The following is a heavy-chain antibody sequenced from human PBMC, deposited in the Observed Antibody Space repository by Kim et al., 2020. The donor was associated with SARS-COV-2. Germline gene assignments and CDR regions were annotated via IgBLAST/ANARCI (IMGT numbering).Heavy chain of an antibody. Sequence: GGSLRLSCAASGFTFSSYGMHWVRQAPGKGLEWVAVISYDGSNKYYADSVKGRFTISRDNSKNTLYLQMNSLRAEDTAVYYCAKDKEERWWYFDLWGRGT. V-gene: IGHV3-30*18. CDR1: GFTFSSYG. D-gene: IGHD2-15*01. CDR3: AKDKEERWWYFDL. J-gene: IGHJ2*01. CDR2: ISYDGSNK.